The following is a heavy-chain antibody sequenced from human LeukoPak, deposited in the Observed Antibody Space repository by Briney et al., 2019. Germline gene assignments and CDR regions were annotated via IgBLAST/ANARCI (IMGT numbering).Heavy chain of an antibody. CDR3: AKGQRGGDCYFDY. Sequence: GGSLRLSCAASGFTFSSYGMHWVRQAPGKGLEWVAVILYDGSNKYYADSVKGRFTISRDNSKNTLHLQMNSLRAEDTAVYYCAKGQRGGDCYFDYWGQGTLVTVSS. CDR2: ILYDGSNK. CDR1: GFTFSSYG. J-gene: IGHJ4*02. V-gene: IGHV3-30*18. D-gene: IGHD2-21*02.